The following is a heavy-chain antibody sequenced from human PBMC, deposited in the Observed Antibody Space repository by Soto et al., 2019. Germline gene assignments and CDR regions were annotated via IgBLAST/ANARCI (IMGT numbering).Heavy chain of an antibody. D-gene: IGHD3-22*01. CDR1: GFTFSTYA. CDR2: IGSNGQTT. J-gene: IGHJ4*02. CDR3: VKDLHSSGYYFTCIDY. V-gene: IGHV3-64D*08. Sequence: PGGSLRLSCSASGFTFSTYAMHWVRQAPGKGLEYVSAIGSNGQTTYYADSVEGRFTVSRDNSKNTLYLHMRSLRPEDTAVYYCVKDLHSSGYYFTCIDYWGQGTLVTVSS.